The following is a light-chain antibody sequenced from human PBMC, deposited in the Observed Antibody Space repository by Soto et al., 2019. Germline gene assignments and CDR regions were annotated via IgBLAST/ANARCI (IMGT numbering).Light chain of an antibody. CDR3: SSYAGSDNFCV. CDR1: SSNIGAGYD. Sequence: QSVLTQPPSVSGAPGQRVTISCTVSSSNIGAGYDVHWYQQHPGKAPKLIIYEVSERPSGVPDRFSGSKSGNTASLTVSGLQAEDEADYYCSSYAGSDNFCVFGTGT. V-gene: IGLV1-40*01. J-gene: IGLJ1*01. CDR2: EVS.